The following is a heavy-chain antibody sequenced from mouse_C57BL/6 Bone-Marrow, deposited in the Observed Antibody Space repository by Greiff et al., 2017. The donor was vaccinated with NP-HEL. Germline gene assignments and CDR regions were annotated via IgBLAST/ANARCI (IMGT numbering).Heavy chain of an antibody. CDR1: GYAFSSSW. J-gene: IGHJ4*01. CDR3: GGTTVVSYAMDY. V-gene: IGHV1-82*01. D-gene: IGHD1-1*01. CDR2: IYPGDGDT. Sequence: QVQLKQSGPELVKPGASVKISCKASGYAFSSSWMNWVKQRPGKGLEWIGRIYPGDGDTNYNGKFKGKATLTADKSSSTAYMQLSSLTSEDSAVYFCGGTTVVSYAMDYWGQGTSVTVSS.